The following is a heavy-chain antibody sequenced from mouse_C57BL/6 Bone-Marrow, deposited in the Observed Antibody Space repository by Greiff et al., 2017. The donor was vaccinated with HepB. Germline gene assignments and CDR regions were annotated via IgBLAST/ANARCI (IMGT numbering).Heavy chain of an antibody. D-gene: IGHD2-5*01. CDR3: VRPYSNLYAMDY. CDR1: GFSFNTYA. Sequence: EVQVVESGGGLVQPKGSLKLSCAASGFSFNTYAMNWVRQAPGKGLEWVARIRSKSNNYATYYADSVKDRFTISRDDSESMLYLQMNNLKTEDTAMYYCVRPYSNLYAMDYWGQGTSVTVSS. CDR2: IRSKSNNYAT. J-gene: IGHJ4*01. V-gene: IGHV10-1*01.